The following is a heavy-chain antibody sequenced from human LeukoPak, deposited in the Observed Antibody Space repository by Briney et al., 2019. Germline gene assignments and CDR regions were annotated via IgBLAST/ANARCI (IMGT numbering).Heavy chain of an antibody. CDR2: IIPIFGTA. D-gene: IGHD2-2*01. V-gene: IGHV1-69*13. CDR1: GGTFSSYA. CDR3: ASWRVYCSSTGCYEHYYYGMDV. J-gene: IGHJ6*02. Sequence: SVKVSCKASGGTFSSYAISWVRQAPGQGLEWMGGIIPIFGTANYAQKFQGRVTITADESTSTAYMELSSLRSEDTAVYYCASWRVYCSSTGCYEHYYYGMDVWGQGTTVTVSS.